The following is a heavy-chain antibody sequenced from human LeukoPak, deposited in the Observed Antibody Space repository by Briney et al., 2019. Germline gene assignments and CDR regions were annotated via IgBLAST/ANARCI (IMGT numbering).Heavy chain of an antibody. V-gene: IGHV3-11*01. CDR2: ISSSGSTI. J-gene: IGHJ4*02. CDR3: ARDFVDTAMVTGY. D-gene: IGHD5-18*01. Sequence: GGSLRLSCAASGFTFSDYYMSWIRQAPGKGLEWVSYISSSGSTIYYADSVKCRFTISRYNAKNSLYLQMNSLRAEDAAVYYCARDFVDTAMVTGYWGQGTLVTVSS. CDR1: GFTFSDYY.